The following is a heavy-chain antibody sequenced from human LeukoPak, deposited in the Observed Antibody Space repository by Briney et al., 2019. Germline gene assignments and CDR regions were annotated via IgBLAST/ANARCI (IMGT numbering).Heavy chain of an antibody. J-gene: IGHJ3*02. CDR2: ISSTSSYA. V-gene: IGHV3-11*06. D-gene: IGHD5-18*01. Sequence: PGGSLRLSCAATGFRISDYYMSWIRQAPGKGLEWVSYISSTSSYANYADSVKGRFTISRDNAKNSLYLQMNSLRAEDTAVYYCAKGSIQLWLRDAFDIWGQGTMVTVSP. CDR3: AKGSIQLWLRDAFDI. CDR1: GFRISDYY.